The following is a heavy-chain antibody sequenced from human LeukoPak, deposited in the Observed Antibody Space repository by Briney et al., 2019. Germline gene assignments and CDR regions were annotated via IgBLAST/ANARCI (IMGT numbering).Heavy chain of an antibody. CDR2: ITNSGNSK. CDR3: ATRSLWFGEFDY. D-gene: IGHD3-10*01. J-gene: IGHJ4*02. V-gene: IGHV3-48*04. Sequence: PGGSLRLSCAASEFTFSSYSMNWVRQAPGKGLEWVSYITNSGNSKSYADSVKGRFTISRDNAKNSLYLQMNSLRAEDTAVYYCATRSLWFGEFDYWGQGTLVTVSS. CDR1: EFTFSSYS.